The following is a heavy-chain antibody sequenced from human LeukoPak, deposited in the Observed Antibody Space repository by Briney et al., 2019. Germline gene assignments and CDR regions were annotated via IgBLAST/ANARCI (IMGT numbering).Heavy chain of an antibody. J-gene: IGHJ4*02. V-gene: IGHV4-59*01. Sequence: SETLSLTCTVSGGSISSYYWSWIRQPPGKGLEWIGYIYYSGSTNYNPSLKSRVTISVDTSKNQFSLKLSSVTAADTAVYYCAKDSKRRGLDYWGQGTLVTVSS. CDR3: AKDSKRRGLDY. CDR2: IYYSGST. D-gene: IGHD5-12*01. CDR1: GGSISSYY.